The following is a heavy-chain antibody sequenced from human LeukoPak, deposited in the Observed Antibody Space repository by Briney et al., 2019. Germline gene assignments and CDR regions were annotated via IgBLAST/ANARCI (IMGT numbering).Heavy chain of an antibody. J-gene: IGHJ5*02. CDR1: GYSFTSYW. D-gene: IGHD6-19*01. CDR2: IDPSDSYT. Sequence: GGSLKISCKGSGYSFTSYWISWVRQMPGKGLEWMGRIDPSDSYTNYSPSFQGHVTISVDKSISTAYLQWSSLKASDTAMYYCARLDSSGRWFDPWGQGTLVTVSS. CDR3: ARLDSSGRWFDP. V-gene: IGHV5-10-1*01.